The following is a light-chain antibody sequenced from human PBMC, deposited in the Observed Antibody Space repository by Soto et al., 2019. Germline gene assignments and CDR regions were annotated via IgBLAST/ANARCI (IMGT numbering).Light chain of an antibody. V-gene: IGKV1-5*03. Sequence: DIQTTQSPSTLSASVGDRVSITCRASQSISAWLAWYQQKPGKAPRLLIYKASTLQSGVPSRFSGSGSGTEFTLTIISLQPEDFATYYCQQSYRFPKTFGRGTKVDI. CDR1: QSISAW. CDR3: QQSYRFPKT. J-gene: IGKJ1*01. CDR2: KAS.